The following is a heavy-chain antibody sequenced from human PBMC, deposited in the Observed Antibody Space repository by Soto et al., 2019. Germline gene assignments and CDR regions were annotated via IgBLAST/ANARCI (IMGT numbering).Heavy chain of an antibody. Sequence: PSETLSLTCTVSGGSISSGGYYWSWIRQHPGKGLEWIGYIYYSGSTYYNPSLKSRVTISVDTSKNQFSLKLSSVTAADTALFYCARNYDSSGYYAIPFDYWGQGTLVTVSS. CDR2: IYYSGST. V-gene: IGHV4-31*03. CDR3: ARNYDSSGYYAIPFDY. D-gene: IGHD3-22*01. J-gene: IGHJ4*02. CDR1: GGSISSGGYY.